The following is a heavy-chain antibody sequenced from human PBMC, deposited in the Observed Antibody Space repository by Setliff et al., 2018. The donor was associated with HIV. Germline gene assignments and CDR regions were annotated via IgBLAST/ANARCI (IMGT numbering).Heavy chain of an antibody. CDR1: GFNFKTYG. J-gene: IGHJ4*02. CDR2: IGSSNHGI. V-gene: IGHV3-48*02. Sequence: PGGSLRLSCAASGFNFKTYGMTWVRQAPGKGLDWVAHIGSSNHGIHYTDSVQGRFTISRDNSKNSLYLEMSSLTNEDTGHYYCAKDTQTGYYDYWGQGTLVTVSS. CDR3: AKDTQTGYYDY. D-gene: IGHD3-10*01.